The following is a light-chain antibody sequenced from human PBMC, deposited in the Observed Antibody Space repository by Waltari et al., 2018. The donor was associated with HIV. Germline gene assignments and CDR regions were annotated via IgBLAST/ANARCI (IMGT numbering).Light chain of an antibody. Sequence: QSVLTQPPSASGTPGQRVIISCSGSSFNIGRNFVSWYQQVPGTAPKVLIFSDNQRPSGVPDRFSGSKSGASASLAISGLRSEDEADYYCAAWDDSLRGSYVFGPGTKVTVL. CDR3: AAWDDSLRGSYV. J-gene: IGLJ1*01. V-gene: IGLV1-47*02. CDR2: SDN. CDR1: SFNIGRNF.